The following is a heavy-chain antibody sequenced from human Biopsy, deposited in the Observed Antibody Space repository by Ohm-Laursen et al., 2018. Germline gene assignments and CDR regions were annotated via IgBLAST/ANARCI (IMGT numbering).Heavy chain of an antibody. CDR3: GRREVVITHDAFDT. D-gene: IGHD3-22*01. Sequence: SDTLSLTCTVSGGSISSYYWTWIRQPPGKGLKWIGDVYYSGSTNRNPSLKSRVTILVDTSKNQFSLKLNSVTAADTAVYYCGRREVVITHDAFDTWGQGTMVTVSS. CDR1: GGSISSYY. CDR2: VYYSGST. V-gene: IGHV4-59*08. J-gene: IGHJ3*02.